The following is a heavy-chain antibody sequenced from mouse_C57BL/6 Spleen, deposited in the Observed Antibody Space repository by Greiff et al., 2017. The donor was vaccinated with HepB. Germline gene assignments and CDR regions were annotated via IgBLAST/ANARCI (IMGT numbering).Heavy chain of an antibody. CDR1: GYAFSSSW. CDR3: ARATVVAKRFAY. Sequence: VQLQQSGPELVKPGASVKISCKASGYAFSSSWMNWVKQRPGKGLEWIGRIYPGDGDTNYNGKFKGKATLTADKSSSTAYMQLSSLTSEDSAVYFCARATVVAKRFAYWGQGTLVTVSA. CDR2: IYPGDGDT. J-gene: IGHJ3*01. D-gene: IGHD1-1*01. V-gene: IGHV1-82*01.